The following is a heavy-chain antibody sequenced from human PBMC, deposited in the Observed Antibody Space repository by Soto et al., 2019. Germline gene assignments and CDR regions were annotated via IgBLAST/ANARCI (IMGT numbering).Heavy chain of an antibody. J-gene: IGHJ4*02. CDR2: IKQDGSEK. Sequence: GSLRLSCAASGFTFSSYWMSWVRQAPGKGLEWVANIKQDGSEKYYVDSVKGRFTISRDNAKNSLYLQMNSLRAEDTAVYYCAKDGSPCESGGDCFYYFDYCSQGALVTVSS. D-gene: IGHD2-21*01. CDR1: GFTFSSYW. CDR3: AKDGSPCESGGDCFYYFDY. V-gene: IGHV3-7*03.